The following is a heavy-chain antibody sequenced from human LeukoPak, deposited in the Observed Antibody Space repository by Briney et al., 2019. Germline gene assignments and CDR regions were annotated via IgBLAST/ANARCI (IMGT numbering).Heavy chain of an antibody. CDR3: AREGRWGMKYYFDF. CDR1: GGSFTGHY. CDR2: IYHTGST. V-gene: IGHV4-59*11. Sequence: SETLSLTCNVSGGSFTGHYWSWVRQSPEKGLEWIGQIYHTGSTHYNPSLRSRFAISVDTSKNILLLNVKSVNAADTAVYYCAREGRWGMKYYFDFWGQGTLVIVSS. J-gene: IGHJ4*02. D-gene: IGHD4-23*01.